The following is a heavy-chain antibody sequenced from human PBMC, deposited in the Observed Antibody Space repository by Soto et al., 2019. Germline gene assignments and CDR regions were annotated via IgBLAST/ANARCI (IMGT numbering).Heavy chain of an antibody. CDR3: ASRLEEFGNYWFDP. CDR2: IYYSGST. Sequence: SETLSLTCTVSGESIRSDTDYWAWIRQPPGKGPEWIGSIYYSGSTYYNPSLKSRITISVDTSKNQFSLKLNSVTAADTAVYYCASRLEEFGNYWFDPWGQETLVTVSS. V-gene: IGHV4-39*01. CDR1: GESIRSDTDY. D-gene: IGHD3-10*01. J-gene: IGHJ5*02.